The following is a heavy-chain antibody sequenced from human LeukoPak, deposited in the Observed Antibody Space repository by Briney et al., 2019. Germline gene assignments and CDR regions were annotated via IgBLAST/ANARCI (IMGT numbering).Heavy chain of an antibody. V-gene: IGHV3-48*03. CDR3: ARRAMVRGVMNAFDI. J-gene: IGHJ3*02. D-gene: IGHD3-10*01. CDR1: GFTFSSYE. Sequence: PGGSLRLSCAASGFTFSSYEMNWVRQAPGKGLEWISYISSSGSTMYYADSVKGRFTISRDNAKNSLYLQMNSLRAEDTAVYYCARRAMVRGVMNAFDIWGQGTRVTVSS. CDR2: ISSSGSTM.